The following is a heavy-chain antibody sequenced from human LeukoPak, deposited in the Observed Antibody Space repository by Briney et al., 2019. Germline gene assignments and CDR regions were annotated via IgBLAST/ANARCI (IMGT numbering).Heavy chain of an antibody. V-gene: IGHV4-59*08. Sequence: SETLSLTCTVSGGSISSYYWSWIRQPPGKGLEWIAYISDIGSINYNPSLKSRVTISLDTSKNQLSLKLRSVAAADTAVYYCAGHHPRNTVDFWGQGTLVTVSS. CDR1: GGSISSYY. D-gene: IGHD2/OR15-2a*01. CDR2: ISDIGSI. J-gene: IGHJ4*02. CDR3: AGHHPRNTVDF.